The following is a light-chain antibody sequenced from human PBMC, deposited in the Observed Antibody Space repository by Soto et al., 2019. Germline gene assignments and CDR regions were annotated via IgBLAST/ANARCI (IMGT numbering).Light chain of an antibody. CDR1: QSLLHSNGYNY. J-gene: IGKJ1*01. CDR3: MQALQTPVT. Sequence: DIVMTQSPLSLPVTPGEPASISCRSSQSLLHSNGYNYLDWYLQKPGQSPQLLIYLGSNRASGVPARFSGRGSGTDFTLKISRVEAEDVGVYYCMQALQTPVTFGQGTKVEIK. CDR2: LGS. V-gene: IGKV2-28*01.